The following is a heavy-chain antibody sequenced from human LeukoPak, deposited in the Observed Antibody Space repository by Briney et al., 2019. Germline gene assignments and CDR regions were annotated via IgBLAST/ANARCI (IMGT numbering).Heavy chain of an antibody. V-gene: IGHV4-59*01. CDR3: ARAEYYFDY. CDR1: GGSXXXYY. CDR2: IYYSGSI. J-gene: IGHJ4*02. D-gene: IGHD3-10*01. Sequence: SGGSXXXYYWXXIRQPPGKGQEWIGYIYYSGSINYNPSLKSRVTISVDTSKNQFSLKLSSVTAADTAVYYCARAEYYFDYWGQGTLVTVSS.